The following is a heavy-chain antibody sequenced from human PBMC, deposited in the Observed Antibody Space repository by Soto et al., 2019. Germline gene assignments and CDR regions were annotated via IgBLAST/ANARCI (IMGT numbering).Heavy chain of an antibody. D-gene: IGHD1-7*01. Sequence: QLQLQESGPGLVKPSETLSLTCTVSGGSISSSSYYWGWIRQPPGKGLEWIGSIYYSGSTYYNPSLKSRVTISVDTSTNQFSLKLSSVTAADTAVYYCARHLRLYITGTKVPRLPFDYWGQGTLVTVSS. CDR2: IYYSGST. V-gene: IGHV4-39*01. CDR1: GGSISSSSYY. CDR3: ARHLRLYITGTKVPRLPFDY. J-gene: IGHJ4*02.